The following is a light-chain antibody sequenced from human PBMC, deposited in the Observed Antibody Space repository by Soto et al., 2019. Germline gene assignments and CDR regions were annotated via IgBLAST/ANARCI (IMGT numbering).Light chain of an antibody. CDR1: QSVSSY. Sequence: IVLTQSPATLSLSPGERATLSCRASQSVSSYLAWYQQRPGQAPRLLIYDASNRATGIPAKFSGSGAGTDFTLTISSLLAEDVSVYYCQQRSFFCPGTKVDIK. V-gene: IGKV3-11*01. CDR2: DAS. J-gene: IGKJ3*01. CDR3: QQRSF.